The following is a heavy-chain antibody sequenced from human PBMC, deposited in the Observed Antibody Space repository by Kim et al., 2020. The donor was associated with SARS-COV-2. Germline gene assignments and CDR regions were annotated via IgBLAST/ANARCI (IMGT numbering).Heavy chain of an antibody. CDR1: GFTFSDYY. J-gene: IGHJ4*02. V-gene: IGHV3-11*03. CDR2: ISSSSTYT. CDR3: ARRVNSWYSQIDY. Sequence: GGSLRLSCAASGFTFSDYYMSWIRQAPGKGLEWVSYISSSSTYTNYADSVKSRFTISRDNAENSLYLQMNSLRAEDTGVYYCARRVNSWYSQIDYWGKETLVTVSS. D-gene: IGHD6-13*01.